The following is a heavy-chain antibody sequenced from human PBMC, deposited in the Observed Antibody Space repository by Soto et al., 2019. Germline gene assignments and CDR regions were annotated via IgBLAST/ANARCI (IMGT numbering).Heavy chain of an antibody. CDR2: IYHSGST. CDR3: ARLTMATPRAYFDY. CDR1: GGSISSGGYS. Sequence: QLQLQESGSGLVKPSQTLSLTCAVSGGSISSGGYSWSWIRQPPGKGLEWIGYIYHSGSTYYNPSLKSRVTXXVXRXTNQFSLKLSSVTAADTAVYYCARLTMATPRAYFDYWGQGTLVTVSS. D-gene: IGHD5-12*01. J-gene: IGHJ4*02. V-gene: IGHV4-30-2*01.